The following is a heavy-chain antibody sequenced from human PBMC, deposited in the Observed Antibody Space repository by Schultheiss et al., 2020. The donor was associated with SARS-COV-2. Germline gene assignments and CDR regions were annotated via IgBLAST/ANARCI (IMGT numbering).Heavy chain of an antibody. V-gene: IGHV4-39*01. Sequence: SETLSLTCTVSGGSISSSSYYWGWIRQPPGKGLEWIGSIYYSGSTYYNPSLKSRVTISVDTSKNQFSLKLSSVTAADTAVYYCIVATSGGWFDPWGQGTLVTVSS. D-gene: IGHD5-12*01. CDR2: IYYSGST. CDR3: IVATSGGWFDP. CDR1: GGSISSSSYY. J-gene: IGHJ5*02.